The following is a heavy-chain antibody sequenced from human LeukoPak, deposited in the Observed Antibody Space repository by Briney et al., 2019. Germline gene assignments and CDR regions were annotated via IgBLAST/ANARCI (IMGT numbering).Heavy chain of an antibody. CDR2: IYTSGST. J-gene: IGHJ6*03. Sequence: SQTLSLTCTVSGGSISSGSYYWSWIRQPAGKGLEWIGRIYTSGSTNYNPSLKSRVTISVDTSKNQFSLKLSSVTAADTAVYYCARDLTYYDILTGYYYMDVWGKGTTVTVPS. D-gene: IGHD3-9*01. V-gene: IGHV4-61*02. CDR1: GGSISSGSYY. CDR3: ARDLTYYDILTGYYYMDV.